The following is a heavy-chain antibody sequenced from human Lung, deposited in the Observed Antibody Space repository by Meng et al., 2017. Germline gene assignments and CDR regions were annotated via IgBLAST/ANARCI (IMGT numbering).Heavy chain of an antibody. Sequence: GKPQQWAAGLLTPSEPLSPTCVVSGGSFSDYYWSWIRQPPGKGLEWIGEINHSGSTNYNPSLESRATISVDTSQNNLSLKLSSVTAADSAVYYCARGPTTMAHDFDYWGQGTLVTVSS. J-gene: IGHJ4*02. V-gene: IGHV4-34*01. CDR1: GGSFSDYY. CDR3: ARGPTTMAHDFDY. CDR2: INHSGST. D-gene: IGHD4-11*01.